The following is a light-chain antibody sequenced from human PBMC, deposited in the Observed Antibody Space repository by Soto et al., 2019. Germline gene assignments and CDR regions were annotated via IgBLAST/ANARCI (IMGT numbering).Light chain of an antibody. CDR1: QTVNSDY. CDR3: QHYDGSPRT. CDR2: GVF. Sequence: ETVLTQSPGTESLSPGERATLSCTTSQTVNSDYLAWYQQKPGQAPRLLIYGVFNRATGIPDRFSGSGSGTYFTLTISGLEPEDSAVYYCQHYDGSPRTFGQGTNLEI. J-gene: IGKJ2*01. V-gene: IGKV3-20*01.